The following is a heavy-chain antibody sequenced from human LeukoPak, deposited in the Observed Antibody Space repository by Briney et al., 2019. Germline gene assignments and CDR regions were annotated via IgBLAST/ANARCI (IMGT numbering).Heavy chain of an antibody. D-gene: IGHD3-22*01. CDR3: ARRSDDYDSSACYH. CDR2: INPSGGST. CDR1: GYTFTSYY. J-gene: IGHJ4*02. Sequence: ASVKVSCKASGYTFTSYYMHWVRQAPGQGLEWMGIINPSGGSTSYAQKFQGRVTMTRNTATTTVYMDLSSLTSDDTAVYYCARRSDDYDSSACYHWGLGTLVTVSS. V-gene: IGHV1-46*01.